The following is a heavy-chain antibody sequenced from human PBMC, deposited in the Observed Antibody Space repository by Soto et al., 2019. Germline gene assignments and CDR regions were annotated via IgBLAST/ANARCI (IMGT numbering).Heavy chain of an antibody. V-gene: IGHV3-21*01. Sequence: GGSLRLSCAASGFTFSSYSMNWVRQAPGEGLEWVSSISSSSSYIYYADSVKGRFTISRDNAKNSLYLQMNSLRAEDTAVYYCARDRIAARPVYYYYGMDVWGQGTTVTVSS. CDR2: ISSSSSYI. D-gene: IGHD6-6*01. J-gene: IGHJ6*02. CDR3: ARDRIAARPVYYYYGMDV. CDR1: GFTFSSYS.